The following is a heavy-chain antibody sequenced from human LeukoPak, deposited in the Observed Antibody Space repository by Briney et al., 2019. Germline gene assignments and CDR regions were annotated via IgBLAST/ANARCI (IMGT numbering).Heavy chain of an antibody. CDR2: ITGSGGNT. CDR3: ARDYEAGCTSTTCYDRFDY. J-gene: IGHJ4*02. CDR1: GFTFSNYA. Sequence: GASLRLSCAASGFTFSNYALSWVRQAPGKGLDWVSAITGSGGNTYYADSVKGRFTISRDNSKNTLYLQMNSLRAEDTAVYYCARDYEAGCTSTTCYDRFDYWGQGTLVTVSS. V-gene: IGHV3-23*01. D-gene: IGHD2-2*01.